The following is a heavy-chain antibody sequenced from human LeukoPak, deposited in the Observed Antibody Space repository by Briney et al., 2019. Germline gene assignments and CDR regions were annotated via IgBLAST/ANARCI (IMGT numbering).Heavy chain of an antibody. Sequence: GGSLRLSCAASGLTFSSYAMSWVRQAPGKGLEWVSAISGSSGHTYHADSVKGRFTISRDNSKNTLYLQMNSLRAEDTAVYYCAKVGFSEMEWLLYSDHWGQGTLVTVSP. J-gene: IGHJ4*02. CDR1: GLTFSSYA. CDR2: ISGSSGHT. D-gene: IGHD3-3*01. V-gene: IGHV3-23*01. CDR3: AKVGFSEMEWLLYSDH.